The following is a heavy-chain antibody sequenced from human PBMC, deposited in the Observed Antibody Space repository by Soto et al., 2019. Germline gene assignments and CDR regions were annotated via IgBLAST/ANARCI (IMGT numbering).Heavy chain of an antibody. CDR2: ISYDGSNK. CDR1: GFTFSSYA. J-gene: IGHJ5*02. CDR3: AREISNNWFDP. V-gene: IGHV3-30-3*01. Sequence: HPGGSLRLSCAASGFTFSSYAMHWVRQAPGKGLEWVAVISYDGSNKYYADSVKGRFTISRDNSKNTLYLQMNSLRAEDTAVYYCAREISNNWFDPWGQGTLVTVSS.